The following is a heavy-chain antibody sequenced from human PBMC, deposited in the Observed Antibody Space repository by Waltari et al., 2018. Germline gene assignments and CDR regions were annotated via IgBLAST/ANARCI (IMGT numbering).Heavy chain of an antibody. V-gene: IGHV4-59*01. D-gene: IGHD4-17*01. CDR2: IYYSGST. CDR3: ARSYGGNSAVGFDY. CDR1: GGSISSYY. J-gene: IGHJ4*02. Sequence: QVQLPESGPGLVKPSETLYLTCTVSGGSISSYYWSWIRQPPGKGLGWIGYIYYSGSTNYNPSLKSRVTISVDTSKNQFSLKLSSVTAADTAVYYCARSYGGNSAVGFDYWGQGTLVTVSS.